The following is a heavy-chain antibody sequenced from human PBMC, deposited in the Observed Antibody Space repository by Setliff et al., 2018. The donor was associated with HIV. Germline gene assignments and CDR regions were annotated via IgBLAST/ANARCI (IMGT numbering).Heavy chain of an antibody. CDR2: ISYDGSNK. V-gene: IGHV3-30*18. CDR1: GFTLSSYG. Sequence: GGSLRLSCAASGFTLSSYGMHWVRQAPGKGLEWVAVISYDGSNKYYADSVKGRFTISRDNSKNTLYLQMNSLRAEDTAVYYCAKESGLYSNYKYYYYMDVWGKGTTVTVSS. D-gene: IGHD4-4*01. J-gene: IGHJ6*03. CDR3: AKESGLYSNYKYYYYMDV.